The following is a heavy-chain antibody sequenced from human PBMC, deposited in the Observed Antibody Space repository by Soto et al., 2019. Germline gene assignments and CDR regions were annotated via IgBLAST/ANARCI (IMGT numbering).Heavy chain of an antibody. J-gene: IGHJ4*02. Sequence: QVQLVQSGAEVKKPGASVKVSCKASGYTFTSYAISWVRQAPGQGLEWMGWISAYNGNTNYAQKLQGRVTMTTDTPTRTATLELKSLGSDATAVYYCAREAPPADYWGQGTLVTVSS. CDR1: GYTFTSYA. V-gene: IGHV1-18*01. CDR3: AREAPPADY. CDR2: ISAYNGNT.